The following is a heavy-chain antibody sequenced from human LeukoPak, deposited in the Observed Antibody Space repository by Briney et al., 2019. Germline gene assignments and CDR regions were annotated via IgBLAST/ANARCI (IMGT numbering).Heavy chain of an antibody. J-gene: IGHJ6*02. CDR3: TARCSSTSCYYYYGMDV. D-gene: IGHD2-2*01. V-gene: IGHV3-9*01. CDR2: ISWNSGSI. Sequence: GGSLRLSCAASGFTFDDYAMHWVRHAPGKGLEWVSGISWNSGSIGYADSVKGRFTFSRDNAKNSLYLQMNSLRAEDTALYYCTARCSSTSCYYYYGMDVWGQGTTVTVSS. CDR1: GFTFDDYA.